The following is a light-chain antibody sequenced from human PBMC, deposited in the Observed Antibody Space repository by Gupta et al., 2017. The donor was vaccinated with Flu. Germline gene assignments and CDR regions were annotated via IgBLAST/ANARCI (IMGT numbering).Light chain of an antibody. CDR1: NLEKKY. V-gene: IGLV3-1*01. CDR3: QAWDRTTRV. Sequence: TCSGDNLEKKYVCWYQQKPGQSPVLVMYQDHRRPSGIPERFSGSASGNTAVLTISGTRAMDEADYYCQAWDRTTRVFGGGTKLTVL. J-gene: IGLJ3*02. CDR2: QDH.